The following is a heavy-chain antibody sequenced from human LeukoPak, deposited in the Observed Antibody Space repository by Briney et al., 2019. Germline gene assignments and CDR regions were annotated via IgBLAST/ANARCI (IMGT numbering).Heavy chain of an antibody. CDR3: ARQFAGQWLVPGPYYFDY. Sequence: PSETLSLTCTVSGGSISSSSYYWGWIRQPPGKGLEWIGSIYYSGSTYYNPSLKSRVTISVDTSKNQFSLKLSSVTAADTAVYYCARQFAGQWLVPGPYYFDYWGQGTLVTVSS. J-gene: IGHJ4*02. D-gene: IGHD6-19*01. V-gene: IGHV4-39*01. CDR1: GGSISSSSYY. CDR2: IYYSGST.